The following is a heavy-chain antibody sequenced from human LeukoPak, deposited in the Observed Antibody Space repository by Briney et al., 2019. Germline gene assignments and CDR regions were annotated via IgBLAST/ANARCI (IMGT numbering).Heavy chain of an antibody. CDR3: AREDHDILTGYPNWFDP. Sequence: SETLSLTCAVYGASFSGSYWTWIRQPPGKGLEWIGEINHSGSTDYNPSLKSRVTMSVDTSKNHFSLVLSSVIAADTAVYYCAREDHDILTGYPNWFDPWGQGTLVTVSS. V-gene: IGHV4-34*01. D-gene: IGHD3-9*01. J-gene: IGHJ5*02. CDR1: GASFSGSY. CDR2: INHSGST.